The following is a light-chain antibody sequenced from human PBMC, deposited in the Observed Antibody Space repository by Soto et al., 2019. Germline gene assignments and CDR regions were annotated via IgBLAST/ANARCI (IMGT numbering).Light chain of an antibody. V-gene: IGKV3-20*01. CDR2: GAS. CDR1: QSVSSSY. J-gene: IGKJ1*01. CDR3: QQYGSSPTWT. Sequence: EIVLTQSPATLSLSPGERATLSCRASQSVSSSYLAWYQQKPGQAPRLLIYGASSRATGIPDRFSGSGSGTDFTLTISRLEPEDFAVYYYQQYGSSPTWTFGQGTKVDIK.